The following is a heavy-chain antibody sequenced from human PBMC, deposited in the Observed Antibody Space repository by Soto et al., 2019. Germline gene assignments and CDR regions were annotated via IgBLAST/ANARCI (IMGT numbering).Heavy chain of an antibody. CDR2: MNPNSGNT. CDR3: ARCLRGVLSPYYYYYYMDV. CDR1: GYTFTSYD. J-gene: IGHJ6*03. V-gene: IGHV1-8*01. D-gene: IGHD3-10*01. Sequence: ASVKVSCKGSGYTFTSYDINWVRQATGQGLEWMGWMNPNSGNTGYAQKFQGRVTMTRNTSISTAYMELSSLRSEDTAVYYCARCLRGVLSPYYYYYYMDVWGKGTTVTVSS.